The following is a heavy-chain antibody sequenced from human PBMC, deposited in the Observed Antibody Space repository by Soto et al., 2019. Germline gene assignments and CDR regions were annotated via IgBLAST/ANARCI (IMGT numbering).Heavy chain of an antibody. Sequence: GXSXKISFKASGGTXTSYAIGLVRQAPGQGLEWMGGIIPIFGTANYAQKFQGRVTITADESTSTAYMELNSLRGEDTAVYFCERDRWEQAPPRYYYGMDVWGQGTTVTVSS. V-gene: IGHV1-69*13. J-gene: IGHJ6*02. CDR2: IIPIFGTA. CDR3: ERDRWEQAPPRYYYGMDV. D-gene: IGHD1-26*01. CDR1: GGTXTSYA.